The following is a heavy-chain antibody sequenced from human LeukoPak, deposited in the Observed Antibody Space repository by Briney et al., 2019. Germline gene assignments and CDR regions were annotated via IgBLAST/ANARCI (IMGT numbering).Heavy chain of an antibody. CDR3: SRGSGWLSVY. D-gene: IGHD6-19*01. Sequence: GGSVRLSGTACGFRFGDYLMSWFRQATGKGLEWIGFISGGTTEYAASVKGRFTISRDDSTSIAYLQMNSLTTEDTAVYYCSRGSGWLSVYWGQGTLVTVSS. CDR2: ISGGTT. J-gene: IGHJ4*02. CDR1: GFRFGDYL. V-gene: IGHV3-49*03.